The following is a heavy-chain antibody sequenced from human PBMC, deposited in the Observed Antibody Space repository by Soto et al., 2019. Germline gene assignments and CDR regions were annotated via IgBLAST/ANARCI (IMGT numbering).Heavy chain of an antibody. V-gene: IGHV1-69*13. CDR3: ARVGVGGGDYDFWSGYRYWYFDL. D-gene: IGHD3-3*01. Sequence: SVKVSCKASGGTFSSYAISWVRQAPGQGLEWMGGIIPIFGTANYAQKFQGRVTITADESTSTAYMELSSLRSEDTAVYYCARVGVGGGDYDFWSGYRYWYFDLWGRGTLVTVS. J-gene: IGHJ2*01. CDR1: GGTFSSYA. CDR2: IIPIFGTA.